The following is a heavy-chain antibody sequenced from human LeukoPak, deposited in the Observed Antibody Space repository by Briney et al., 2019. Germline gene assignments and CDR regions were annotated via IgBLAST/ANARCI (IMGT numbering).Heavy chain of an antibody. Sequence: SETLSLTCTVSGDSISTYHWNWIRKPPGKGLEWIGYMQSNGNSKYNPSLRSRVTIFIDTSKNQVALILSSVTAADTAVYYCARDKQHSYGRYFDHWGQGALVTVSS. CDR1: GDSISTYH. CDR3: ARDKQHSYGRYFDH. J-gene: IGHJ4*02. V-gene: IGHV4-59*01. CDR2: MQSNGNS. D-gene: IGHD3-16*01.